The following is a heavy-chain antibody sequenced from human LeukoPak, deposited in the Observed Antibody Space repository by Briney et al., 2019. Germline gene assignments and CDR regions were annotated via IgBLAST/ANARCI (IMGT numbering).Heavy chain of an antibody. D-gene: IGHD6-19*01. J-gene: IGHJ5*02. CDR1: GFTFSSYG. Sequence: GGSLRLSCAASGFTFSSYGVYWVRQAPGKGLEWVGRIKSKTDGGTTDYAAPVKGRFTISRDDSKNTLYLQMNSLKTEDTAVYYCTGADSSGWYMGDWFDPWGQGTLVTVSS. V-gene: IGHV3-15*01. CDR3: TGADSSGWYMGDWFDP. CDR2: IKSKTDGGTT.